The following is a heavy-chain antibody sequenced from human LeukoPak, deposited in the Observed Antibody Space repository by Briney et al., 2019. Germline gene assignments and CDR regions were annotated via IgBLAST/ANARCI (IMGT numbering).Heavy chain of an antibody. J-gene: IGHJ3*02. V-gene: IGHV3-23*01. D-gene: IGHD3-22*01. CDR1: GFTFSSYA. CDR2: ISGSGGST. CDR3: AKEALLTYYYDSSGYDDAFDI. Sequence: GGSLRLSCAASGFTFSSYAMSWVRQAPGKGLEWVSAISGSGGSTYYADSVKGRFTISRDNSKNTLYLQMNSQRAEDTAVYYCAKEALLTYYYDSSGYDDAFDIWGQGTMVTVSS.